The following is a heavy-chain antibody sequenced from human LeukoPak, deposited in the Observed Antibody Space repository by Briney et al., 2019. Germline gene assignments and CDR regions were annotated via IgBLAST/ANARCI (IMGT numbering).Heavy chain of an antibody. D-gene: IGHD3-22*01. CDR1: GFTFSSYW. CDR3: ARDKYFDSTTYYPRFDY. Sequence: GGSLRLSCAASGFTFSSYWMSWVRQAPGKGLEWVANIKQDGGEKYYVDSVKGRFTISRDNAKTSLYLQMTSLRAEDTAVYYCARDKYFDSTTYYPRFDYWGQGILVVVSS. V-gene: IGHV3-7*04. CDR2: IKQDGGEK. J-gene: IGHJ4*02.